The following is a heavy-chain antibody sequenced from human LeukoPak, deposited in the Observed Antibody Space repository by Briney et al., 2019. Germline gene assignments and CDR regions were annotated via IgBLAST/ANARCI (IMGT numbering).Heavy chain of an antibody. CDR1: GFTFSSYG. V-gene: IGHV3-21*01. CDR2: ISSSSSYI. J-gene: IGHJ2*01. Sequence: PGGSLRLSCAASGFTFSSYGMNWVRQAPGKGLEWVSSISSSSSYIYYADSVQGRFTITRDNAKNSLYLQMNSLRAEDTAVYYCARALYRQHIVVVNAKNYWYFDLWGRGTLVTVSS. D-gene: IGHD2-21*01. CDR3: ARALYRQHIVVVNAKNYWYFDL.